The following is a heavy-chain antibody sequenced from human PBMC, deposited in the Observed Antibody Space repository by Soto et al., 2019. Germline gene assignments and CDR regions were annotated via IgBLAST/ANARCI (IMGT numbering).Heavy chain of an antibody. CDR3: ARDKITGLFDY. CDR1: GGSFSGYY. D-gene: IGHD2-8*02. CDR2: INHSGST. Sequence: PGGTLSLTCAVYGGSFSGYYLTWIRQPPGTGLEWIGEINHSGSTNYNPSLKSRVTISVDTSKNQFSLKLTSVTAADTAVYYCARDKITGLFDYWAQRTPVPVS. J-gene: IGHJ4*02. V-gene: IGHV4-34*01.